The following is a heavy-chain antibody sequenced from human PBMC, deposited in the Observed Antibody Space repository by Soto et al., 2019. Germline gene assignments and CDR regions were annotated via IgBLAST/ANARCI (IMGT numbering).Heavy chain of an antibody. V-gene: IGHV1-69*13. CDR3: ARKDDSRGWYFDY. D-gene: IGHD6-19*01. Sequence: GASVKVSCKASGGTFSSYAISWVRQAPGQGLEWMGGIIPIFGTANYAQKFQGRVTITADESTSTAYMELSSLRSEDTAVYYCARKDDSRGWYFDYWGQGTLVTVSS. CDR2: IIPIFGTA. J-gene: IGHJ4*02. CDR1: GGTFSSYA.